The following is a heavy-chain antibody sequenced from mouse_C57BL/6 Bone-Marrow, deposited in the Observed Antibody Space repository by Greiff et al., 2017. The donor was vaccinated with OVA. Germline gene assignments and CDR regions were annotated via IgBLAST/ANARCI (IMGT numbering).Heavy chain of an antibody. CDR3: ARHSNYVGYY. CDR2: IYPRSGNT. CDR1: GYTFTSYG. J-gene: IGHJ4*01. Sequence: QVQLQQSGAELARPGASVTLSCKASGYTFTSYGIRWVKQRPGQGLEWIGEIYPRSGNTYYNEKFKGKATLTADKSSSTAYMELRSLTSEDSAVYFCARHSNYVGYYWGQGTSVTVSS. D-gene: IGHD2-5*01. V-gene: IGHV1-81*01.